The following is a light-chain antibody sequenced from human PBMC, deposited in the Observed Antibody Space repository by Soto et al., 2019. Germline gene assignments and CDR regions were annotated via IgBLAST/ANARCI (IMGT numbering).Light chain of an antibody. CDR2: AAS. J-gene: IGKJ2*01. Sequence: DIQMTQSPSSLSASVGDRVTITCRASQSISSYLDWYQQTPGKAPKLLIYAASNLQSGVPSRFSGSGSGTDFTLTISSLQPEDFATYYCQHSYSTPYTFGQGTKLEIK. CDR1: QSISSY. V-gene: IGKV1-39*01. CDR3: QHSYSTPYT.